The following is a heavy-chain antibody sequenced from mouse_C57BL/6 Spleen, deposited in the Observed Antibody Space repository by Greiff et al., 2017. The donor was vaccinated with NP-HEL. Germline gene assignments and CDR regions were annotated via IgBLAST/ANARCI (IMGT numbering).Heavy chain of an antibody. CDR3: ARDSNWGFAY. V-gene: IGHV5-4*01. Sequence: EVMLVESGGGLVKPGGSLKLSCAASGFTFSSYAMSWVRQTPEKRLEWVATISDGGSYTYYPDNVKGRFTISRDNDKNNLYLQMSHLKSEDTAMYYCARDSNWGFAYWGQVTLVTVSA. CDR1: GFTFSSYA. J-gene: IGHJ3*01. D-gene: IGHD4-1*01. CDR2: ISDGGSYT.